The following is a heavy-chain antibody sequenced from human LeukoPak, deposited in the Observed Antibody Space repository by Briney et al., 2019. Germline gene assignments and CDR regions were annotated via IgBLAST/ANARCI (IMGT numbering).Heavy chain of an antibody. V-gene: IGHV6-1*01. J-gene: IGHJ4*02. CDR1: GDSVSINSAA. Sequence: SQTLSLTSAISGDSVSINSAAWNWIRHSPSRGLEWLGGTYYRSKWYNDYAVSVKSRITINPDTSKNQFSLQLTSVTPEDTAVYYCARDHGSGWYSYLDDWGQGTLVTVSS. CDR3: ARDHGSGWYSYLDD. CDR2: TYYRSKWYN. D-gene: IGHD6-19*01.